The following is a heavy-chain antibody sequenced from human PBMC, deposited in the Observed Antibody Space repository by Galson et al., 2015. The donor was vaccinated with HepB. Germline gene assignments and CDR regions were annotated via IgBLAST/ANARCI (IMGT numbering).Heavy chain of an antibody. CDR1: GFSFSDYW. D-gene: IGHD3-10*01. CDR3: VRDRTYKGGNFFDF. CDR2: IRYDEYGY. J-gene: IGHJ4*02. V-gene: IGHV3-7*03. Sequence: SLRLSCAASGFSFSDYWMSWIRQAPGKRPEWVANIRYDEYGYYYADFVKGRFTISRDNARNSVFLQMSSLRRDDTAVYYCVRDRTYKGGNFFDFWGQGALVTVSS.